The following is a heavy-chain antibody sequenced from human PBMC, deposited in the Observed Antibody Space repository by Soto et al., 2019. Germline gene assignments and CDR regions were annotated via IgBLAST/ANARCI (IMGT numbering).Heavy chain of an antibody. V-gene: IGHV4-30-2*01. CDR2: IYHSGST. D-gene: IGHD3-22*01. Sequence: SETLSLTCAVSGGSISSGGYSWSWIRQPPGKGLEWIGYIYHSGSTYYNPSLKSRVTISVDRSKNQFSLKLSSVTAADTAVYYCVRGGYYSDSSALYYFDYWGQGTLVTVSS. CDR3: VRGGYYSDSSALYYFDY. J-gene: IGHJ4*02. CDR1: GGSISSGGYS.